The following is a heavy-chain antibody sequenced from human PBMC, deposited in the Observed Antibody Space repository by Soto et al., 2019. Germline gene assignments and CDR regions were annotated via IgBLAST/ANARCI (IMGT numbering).Heavy chain of an antibody. J-gene: IGHJ4*02. CDR1: GYTLTELS. V-gene: IGHV1-24*01. D-gene: IGHD1-26*01. CDR2: FDPEDGET. Sequence: ASVKVSCKVSGYTLTELSMHWVRQAPGKGLEWMGGFDPEDGETIYAQKFQGRVTMTEDTSTDTAYMELSSLRSEDTAVYYRATVYLEWELHQRFDYWGQGTLVTVSS. CDR3: ATVYLEWELHQRFDY.